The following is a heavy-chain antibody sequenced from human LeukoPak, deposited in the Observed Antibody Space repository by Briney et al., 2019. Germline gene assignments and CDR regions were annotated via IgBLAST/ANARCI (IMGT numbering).Heavy chain of an antibody. CDR2: ISSSSSYI. D-gene: IGHD1-1*01. Sequence: GGSLRLSCAASGFTFSSYSMNWVRQAPGKGLEWVSSISSSSSYIYYADSVKGRFTISRDNAKNSLYLQMNSLRAEDTAVYYCARWYSGRGDGHYFDYWGQGTLVTVSS. J-gene: IGHJ4*02. CDR1: GFTFSSYS. CDR3: ARWYSGRGDGHYFDY. V-gene: IGHV3-21*01.